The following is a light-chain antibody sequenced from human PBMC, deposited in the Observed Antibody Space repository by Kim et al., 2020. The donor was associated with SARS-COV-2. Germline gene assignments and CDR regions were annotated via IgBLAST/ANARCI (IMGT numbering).Light chain of an antibody. J-gene: IGLJ3*02. CDR3: KSYTSSSTWV. V-gene: IGLV2-14*03. Sequence: QSVLTQPASVSGSPGQSITISCTGTSSDVGGYKYVSWYQQHPGKAPKLLIYDVSNRPSGVSNRFSGSKSGNTASLTISGLQAEDEADYYCKSYTSSSTWVFGGGTQLTVL. CDR2: DVS. CDR1: SSDVGGYKY.